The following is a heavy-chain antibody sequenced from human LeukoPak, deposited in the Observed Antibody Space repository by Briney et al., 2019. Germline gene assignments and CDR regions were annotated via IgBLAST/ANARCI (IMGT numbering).Heavy chain of an antibody. CDR2: ISTIDGII. CDR1: AFTFSDYF. Sequence: PGGSLRLSCVASAFTFSDYFMTLIRQPPGKPLECVSYISTIDGIIYYADSVKDRFTISRDNAKSSLFLQMNNLRAEDTAVYYCAKASWGMDVWGQGSSVIVS. CDR3: AKASWGMDV. V-gene: IGHV3-11*01. J-gene: IGHJ6*02.